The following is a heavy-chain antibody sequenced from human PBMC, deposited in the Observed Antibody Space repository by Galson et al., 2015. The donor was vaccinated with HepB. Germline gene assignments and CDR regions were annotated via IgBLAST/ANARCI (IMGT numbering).Heavy chain of an antibody. CDR3: TTGILDGMDV. D-gene: IGHD3-3*01. Sequence: SLRLSCAASGFTFSNAWMSWVRQAPGKGLEWVGRIKSKTDGGTTDHAAPVKGRFTISRDDPKNTLYLQMNSLKTEDTAVYYCTTGILDGMDVWGQGTTVTVSS. J-gene: IGHJ6*02. V-gene: IGHV3-15*01. CDR2: IKSKTDGGTT. CDR1: GFTFSNAW.